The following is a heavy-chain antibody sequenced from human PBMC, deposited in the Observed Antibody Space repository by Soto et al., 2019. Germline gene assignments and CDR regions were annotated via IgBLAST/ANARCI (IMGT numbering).Heavy chain of an antibody. CDR1: GYTFSDYY. CDR2: IDTSGTKI. J-gene: IGHJ4*02. V-gene: IGHV3-11*01. Sequence: GGSLRLSCAASGYTFSDYYMSWIRQAPGKGLEWISYIDTSGTKIYYADSVKGRFTITRDNAKNSLYLEMNSLRDEDTAVYYCASHFDMWSGYLSPVDYWGQGTLVTVSS. D-gene: IGHD3-3*01. CDR3: ASHFDMWSGYLSPVDY.